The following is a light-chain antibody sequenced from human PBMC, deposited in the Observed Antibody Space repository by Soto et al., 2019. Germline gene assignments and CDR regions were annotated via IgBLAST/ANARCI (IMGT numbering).Light chain of an antibody. V-gene: IGLV2-8*01. CDR3: SSFAGGGNPVL. Sequence: QSALTQPPSASGSLGQSVTISCTGTSSDVGGYNHVSWHQQHPGKAPKVMIYEVTKRPPGVPDRFSGSKSGNTASLTVSGLQAEDEADYYCSSFAGGGNPVLLGGGTKVTVL. CDR2: EVT. J-gene: IGLJ2*01. CDR1: SSDVGGYNH.